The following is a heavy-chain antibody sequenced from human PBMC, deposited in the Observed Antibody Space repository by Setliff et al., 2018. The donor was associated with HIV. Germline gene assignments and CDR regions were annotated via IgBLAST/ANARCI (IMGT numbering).Heavy chain of an antibody. CDR2: ISYDGSNK. J-gene: IGHJ6*03. CDR3: ASLSSSTSWGIGGYYYYYMDV. Sequence: LRLSCAASGFTFSSYAMHWVRQAPGKGLEWVAVISYDGSNKYYADSVKGRFTISRDNSKNTLYLQMNSLRAEDTAVYYCASLSSSTSWGIGGYYYYYMDVWGKGTTVTVSS. D-gene: IGHD2-2*01. CDR1: GFTFSSYA. V-gene: IGHV3-30*01.